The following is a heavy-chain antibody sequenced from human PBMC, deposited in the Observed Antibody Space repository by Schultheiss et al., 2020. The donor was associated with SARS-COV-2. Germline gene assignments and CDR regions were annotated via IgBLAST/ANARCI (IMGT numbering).Heavy chain of an antibody. V-gene: IGHV4-34*01. CDR3: ARGSIAVAGNYDY. J-gene: IGHJ4*02. CDR1: GGSFSGYY. CDR2: IYYSGST. D-gene: IGHD6-19*01. Sequence: SETLSLTCAVYGGSFSGYYWSWIRQPPGKGLEWIGYIYYSGSTYYNPSLKSRVTISVDTSKNQFSLQLNSVTPEDTAVYYCARGSIAVAGNYDYWGQGTLVTVSS.